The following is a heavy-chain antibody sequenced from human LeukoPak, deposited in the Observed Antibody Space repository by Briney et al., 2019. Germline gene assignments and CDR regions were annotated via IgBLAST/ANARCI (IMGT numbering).Heavy chain of an antibody. CDR3: ARALGRSKSLHYLDY. J-gene: IGHJ4*02. CDR1: GFTFNTYV. CDR2: LSFDGTNT. Sequence: QPGGSLGLSCVASGFTFNTYVMHWVSQTPGKGLEWVALLSFDGTNTIYADSVKGRFTISRDNSKNTLSLQMNSLRGEDTAVYYCARALGRSKSLHYLDYWGQGTLVTVTS. V-gene: IGHV3-30*04. D-gene: IGHD3-10*01.